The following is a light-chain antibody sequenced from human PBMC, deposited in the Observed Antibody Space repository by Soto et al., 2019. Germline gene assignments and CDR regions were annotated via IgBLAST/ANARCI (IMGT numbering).Light chain of an antibody. CDR3: QSYNDWPFA. V-gene: IGKV3-15*01. CDR2: GFS. Sequence: EIVLTQSPATLSVSPGERVTLSCRASESLSYFLAWYQHKPGQAPRLLIYGFSTRVAGVPSRFSGGGSATDFTLTMSSLQSEDFAVYYCQSYNDWPFAFGQGTKLEI. J-gene: IGKJ2*01. CDR1: ESLSYF.